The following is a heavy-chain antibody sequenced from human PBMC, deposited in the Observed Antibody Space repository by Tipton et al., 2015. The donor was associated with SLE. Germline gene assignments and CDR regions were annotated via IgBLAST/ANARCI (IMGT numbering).Heavy chain of an antibody. V-gene: IGHV4-34*01. CDR3: ARAPGLDRDYYYYYMDV. D-gene: IGHD3/OR15-3a*01. CDR1: GGSFSGYY. CDR2: INHSGGT. J-gene: IGHJ6*03. Sequence: TLSLTCAVYGGSFSGYYWSWIRQPPGKGLEWIGEINHSGGTNYNPSLKSRVTISADTSKNQFSLKLRSVTAADTAVYYCARAPGLDRDYYYYYMDVWGKGTAVTVSS.